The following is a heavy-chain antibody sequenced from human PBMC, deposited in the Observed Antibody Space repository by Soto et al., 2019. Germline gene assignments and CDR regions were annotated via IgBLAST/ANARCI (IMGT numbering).Heavy chain of an antibody. J-gene: IGHJ5*02. Sequence: ASVKVSCKASGGTFTSYGISWVRQAPGQGLEWMGWISAYNGNTNYAQKLQGRVTMTTDTSTSTAYMELRSLRSDDTAVYYCARGSMVRGVISNWFDPWGQGTLVTVSS. D-gene: IGHD3-10*01. CDR1: GGTFTSYG. CDR3: ARGSMVRGVISNWFDP. V-gene: IGHV1-18*04. CDR2: ISAYNGNT.